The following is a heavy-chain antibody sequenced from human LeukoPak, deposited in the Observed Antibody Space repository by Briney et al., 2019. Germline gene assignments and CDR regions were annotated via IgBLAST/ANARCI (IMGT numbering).Heavy chain of an antibody. CDR2: ISARYGST. D-gene: IGHD2-21*01. Sequence: PGGSLRLSCAASGFTFSSYAMSWVRQAPGKGLEWVSGISARYGSTYYADSVKGRFTISRDNSKNTLYLQMNSLRAEDTAAYYCAKDNCGGDCYPSNYYFDYWGQGTLVTASS. J-gene: IGHJ4*02. CDR1: GFTFSSYA. CDR3: AKDNCGGDCYPSNYYFDY. V-gene: IGHV3-23*01.